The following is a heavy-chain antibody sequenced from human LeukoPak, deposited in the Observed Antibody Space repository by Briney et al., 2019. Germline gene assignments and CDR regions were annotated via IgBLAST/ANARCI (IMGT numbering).Heavy chain of an antibody. CDR1: GFTFSSYW. V-gene: IGHV3-74*01. J-gene: IGHJ4*02. CDR3: ARATGSYYSLGY. CDR2: INSDGSST. D-gene: IGHD1-26*01. Sequence: GGSLRLSCAASGFTFSSYWMHWVRQAPGKGLAWVSRINSDGSSTSYADSAKGRFTVSRDNAKNTLYLQMNSLRAEDTAVYYCARATGSYYSLGYWGQGTLVTVSS.